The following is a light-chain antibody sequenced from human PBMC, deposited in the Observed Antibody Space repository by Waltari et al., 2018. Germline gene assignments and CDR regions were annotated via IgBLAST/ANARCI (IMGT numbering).Light chain of an antibody. Sequence: DIVMTQSPATLSVSPGERVTLSCRASQSLGSFLAWYQQKLGQAPRLLISGVSTRATGIPARFSGRGSGTDFTLTSSSLESEDVAVYYCQQYKSWPRTFGPGTKVDIK. CDR1: QSLGSF. CDR3: QQYKSWPRT. J-gene: IGKJ3*01. CDR2: GVS. V-gene: IGKV3-15*01.